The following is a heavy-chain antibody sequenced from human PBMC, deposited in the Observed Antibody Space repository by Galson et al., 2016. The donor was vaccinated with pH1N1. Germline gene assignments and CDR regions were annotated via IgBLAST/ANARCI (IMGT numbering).Heavy chain of an antibody. CDR1: GNSFTSYW. CDR2: IDPSDSYT. CDR3: ARHDVDTAVVVFDY. V-gene: IGHV5-10-1*01. D-gene: IGHD5-18*01. J-gene: IGHJ4*02. Sequence: QSGAEVTKPGESLRIPCKGSGNSFTSYWISWVRQMPGKGLEWMGKIDPSDSYTNYSPSFQGHVTISADKSISTAYLQWSSLKASDTAMYYCARHDVDTAVVVFDYWGQGALVTVSS.